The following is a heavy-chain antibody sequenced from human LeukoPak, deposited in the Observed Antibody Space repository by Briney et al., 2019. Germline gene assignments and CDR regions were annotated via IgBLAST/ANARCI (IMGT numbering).Heavy chain of an antibody. D-gene: IGHD3-3*01. Sequence: PSETLSLTCSVSGGSISSHYWSWIRQPPGKGLEWIGYISYNGNTNYNPSLKSRVTISVDTSKNQFSLKLTSVTAADTAVYYCARGGYSAWSGYPNEYWGQGTLVTVAS. CDR3: ARGGYSAWSGYPNEY. CDR1: GGSISSHY. CDR2: ISYNGNT. V-gene: IGHV4-59*11. J-gene: IGHJ4*02.